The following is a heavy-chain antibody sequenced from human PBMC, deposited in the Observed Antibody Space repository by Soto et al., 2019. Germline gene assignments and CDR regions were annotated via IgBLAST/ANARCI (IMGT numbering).Heavy chain of an antibody. J-gene: IGHJ6*02. CDR2: ISAYNGNT. Sequence: GASVKVSCKASGYTFTSYGISWVRQAPGQGLEWMGWISAYNGNTNYAQKLQGRVTMTTDTSTSTAYMELRSLRSDDTAVYYCARGADSSGYYPAGDYYGMDVWGQGTTVTVSS. CDR3: ARGADSSGYYPAGDYYGMDV. V-gene: IGHV1-18*01. CDR1: GYTFTSYG. D-gene: IGHD3-22*01.